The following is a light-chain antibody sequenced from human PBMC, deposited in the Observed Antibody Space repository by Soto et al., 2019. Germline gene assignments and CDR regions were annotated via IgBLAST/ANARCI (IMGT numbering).Light chain of an antibody. V-gene: IGLV2-23*01. CDR2: EGS. CDR1: SSDVGSDNL. J-gene: IGLJ2*01. Sequence: QSALTQPASVSGSPGQSITISCTGTSSDVGSDNLVSWYQQHPGKAPKLMIYEGSKRHSGVSNRFSGSKSGNTASVTISGLQAEDEADYYCCSYAGSSTDVVFGGGTKLTVL. CDR3: CSYAGSSTDVV.